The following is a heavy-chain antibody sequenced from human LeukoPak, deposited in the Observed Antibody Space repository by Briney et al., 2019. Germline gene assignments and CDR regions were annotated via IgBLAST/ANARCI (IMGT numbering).Heavy chain of an antibody. Sequence: ASVKVSCTASGYPFTSYAMHWVRQAPGQRLEWMGWINAGNGNTKYSQKFQGRVTITRVTSASTAYMELSSLRSEDTAVYYCARASSSWYYFDYWGQGTLVTVSS. CDR2: INAGNGNT. CDR3: ARASSSWYYFDY. J-gene: IGHJ4*02. D-gene: IGHD6-13*01. CDR1: GYPFTSYA. V-gene: IGHV1-3*01.